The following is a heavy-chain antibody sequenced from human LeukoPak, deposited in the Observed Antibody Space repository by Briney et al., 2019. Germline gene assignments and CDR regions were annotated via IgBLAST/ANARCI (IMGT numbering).Heavy chain of an antibody. D-gene: IGHD2-15*01. V-gene: IGHV3-23*01. CDR2: ISGSGGST. CDR3: ARGYAAIPD. J-gene: IGHJ4*02. Sequence: GGSLRLSCAASGFTFSSYAMSWVRQAPGKGLEWVSAISGSGGSTYYADSVKGRFTISRDNAKDSLFLQMSSLRDEDTALYYCARGYAAIPDWGQGTLVTVSS. CDR1: GFTFSSYA.